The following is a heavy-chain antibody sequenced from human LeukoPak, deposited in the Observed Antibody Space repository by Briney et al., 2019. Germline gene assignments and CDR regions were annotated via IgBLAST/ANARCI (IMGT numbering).Heavy chain of an antibody. J-gene: IGHJ6*02. D-gene: IGHD3-10*01. CDR2: IYSSGST. CDR3: ARDQDTSYGYYHYFYGMDV. Sequence: GGSLTLSCAASGLTFSSNYMTWVRQAPGTGLEWVPIIYSSGSTYYSDSVNGRFTISRDTSKDTLFLQMNNLTAEDTAVYYCARDQDTSYGYYHYFYGMDVWGQGTTVTVSS. CDR1: GLTFSSNY. V-gene: IGHV3-66*01.